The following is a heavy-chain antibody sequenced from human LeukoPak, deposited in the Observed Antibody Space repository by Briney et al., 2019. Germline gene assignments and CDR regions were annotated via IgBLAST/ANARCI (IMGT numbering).Heavy chain of an antibody. J-gene: IGHJ4*02. CDR2: ISSSSSYI. CDR1: GFTLSAYT. Sequence: GGSLRLSCAASGFTLSAYTMNWVRQAPGKGLEWVSSISSSSSYIYYADSVKGRFTISRDNAKNSLYLQMNSLRAEDTAVYYCARDLTSYYYDSSGYLDYWGQGTLVTVSS. D-gene: IGHD3-22*01. V-gene: IGHV3-21*01. CDR3: ARDLTSYYYDSSGYLDY.